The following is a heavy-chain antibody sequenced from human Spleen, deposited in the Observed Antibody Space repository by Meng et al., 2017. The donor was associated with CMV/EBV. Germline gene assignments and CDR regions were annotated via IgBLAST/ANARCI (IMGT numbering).Heavy chain of an antibody. CDR1: AFNFSDYG. V-gene: IGHV3-30*02. CDR3: AKQGGGYSDYYYYGLDV. J-gene: IGHJ6*02. CDR2: IRYDGSND. D-gene: IGHD1-26*01. Sequence: GESLKISCAASAFNFSDYGMYWVRQAPGKGLEWVAFIRYDGSNDYYGESVRGRFTISRDNSKNTLYIQMNSLRPEDTGVYYCAKQGGGYSDYYYYGLDVWVQGTSVTVSS.